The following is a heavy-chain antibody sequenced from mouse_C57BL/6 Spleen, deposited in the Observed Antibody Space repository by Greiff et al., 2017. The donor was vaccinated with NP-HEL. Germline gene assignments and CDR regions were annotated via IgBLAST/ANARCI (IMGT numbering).Heavy chain of an antibody. CDR1: GYTFTDHT. D-gene: IGHD2-1*01. CDR2: IYPRDGST. CDR3: ARGGFYYGNYYYAMDY. Sequence: VQLQQSDAELVKPGASVKISCKVSGYTFTDHTIHWMKQRPEQGLEWIGYIYPRDGSTKYNEKFKGKATLTADKSSSTAYMQLNSLKSEDSAVYFCARGGFYYGNYYYAMDYWGQGTSVTVSS. V-gene: IGHV1-78*01. J-gene: IGHJ4*01.